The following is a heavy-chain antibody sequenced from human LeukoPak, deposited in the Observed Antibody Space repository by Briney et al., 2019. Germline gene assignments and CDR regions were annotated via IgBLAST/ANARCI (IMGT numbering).Heavy chain of an antibody. D-gene: IGHD3-10*01. CDR3: ATYYYGSGSYRYFDY. Sequence: PGGSLRLSCAASGFSLSGYEMNWVRQAPGKGLEWVSYISGSSSTIYADSVKGRFTISRDKARNSLYLQMNSLRDEDTAVYYCATYYYGSGSYRYFDYWGQGTLVTVSS. V-gene: IGHV3-48*03. CDR2: ISGSSSTI. CDR1: GFSLSGYE. J-gene: IGHJ4*02.